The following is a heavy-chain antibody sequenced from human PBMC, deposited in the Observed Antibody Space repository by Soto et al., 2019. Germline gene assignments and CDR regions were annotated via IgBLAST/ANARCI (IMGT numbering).Heavy chain of an antibody. V-gene: IGHV1-3*01. CDR3: ARDGYYDSSGYRRYFDY. CDR2: INAGNGNT. CDR1: GYTFTSYA. D-gene: IGHD3-22*01. J-gene: IGHJ4*02. Sequence: ASVKVSCKASGYTFTSYAMHWVRQAPGQRLEWMGWINAGNGNTKYSQKFQGRVTITRDTSASTAYMELSSLRSEDTAVYYCARDGYYDSSGYRRYFDYWGQGTLVTVS.